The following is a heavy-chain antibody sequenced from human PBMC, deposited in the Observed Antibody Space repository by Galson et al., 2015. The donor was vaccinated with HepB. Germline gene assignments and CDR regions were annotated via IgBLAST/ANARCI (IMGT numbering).Heavy chain of an antibody. CDR1: GFTFSRYT. CDR2: ITSTSSYI. J-gene: IGHJ4*02. D-gene: IGHD5-12*01. V-gene: IGHV3-21*01. Sequence: SLRLSCAVSGFTFSRYTMNWVRQAPGKGLEWVSSITSTSSYIYYADSVKGRFTISRDDAKNSLYLQMNSLRAEDAAVYFCASDPFSGYDWRGVGGYWGQGTLVTVSS. CDR3: ASDPFSGYDWRGVGGY.